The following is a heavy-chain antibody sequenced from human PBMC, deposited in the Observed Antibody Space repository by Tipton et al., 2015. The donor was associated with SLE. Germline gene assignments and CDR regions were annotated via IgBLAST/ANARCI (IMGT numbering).Heavy chain of an antibody. CDR3: ARDRWELLIRWFDP. Sequence: SLRLSCGTSGFSFGSFGMHWVRQAPGKGLEWVAFIQYDGYNKYYADSVKGRFTISRDNSANVLYLQMNSLRPDDTAVYYCARDRWELLIRWFDPWGQGTLLAVSS. CDR1: GFSFGSFG. V-gene: IGHV3-30*02. J-gene: IGHJ5*02. CDR2: IQYDGYNK. D-gene: IGHD1-26*01.